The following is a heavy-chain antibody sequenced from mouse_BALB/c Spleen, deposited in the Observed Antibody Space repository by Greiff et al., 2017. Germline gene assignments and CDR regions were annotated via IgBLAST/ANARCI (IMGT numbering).Heavy chain of an antibody. CDR3: ARREPGTSLFDY. V-gene: IGHV1-7*01. D-gene: IGHD4-1*01. CDR2: INPSTGYT. Sequence: QVQLQQSGAELAKPGASVKMSCKASGYTFTSYWMHWVKQRPGQGLEWIGYINPSTGYTEYNQKFKDKATLTADKSSSTAYMQLSSLTSEDSAVYYCARREPGTSLFDYWGQGTTLTVSS. CDR1: GYTFTSYW. J-gene: IGHJ2*01.